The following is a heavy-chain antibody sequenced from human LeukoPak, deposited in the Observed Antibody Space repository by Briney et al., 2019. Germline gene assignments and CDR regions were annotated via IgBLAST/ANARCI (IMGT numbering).Heavy chain of an antibody. V-gene: IGHV1-69-2*01. J-gene: IGHJ4*02. CDR3: ATDLIRGPAAIPYYFDY. Sequence: ASVKISCKVSGYTFTDYYMHWVQQAPGKGLEWMGLVDPEDGETIYAEKFQGRVTITADTSTDTAYMELSSLRSEDTAVHYCATDLIRGPAAIPYYFDYWGQGTLVTVSS. CDR1: GYTFTDYY. CDR2: VDPEDGET. D-gene: IGHD2-2*01.